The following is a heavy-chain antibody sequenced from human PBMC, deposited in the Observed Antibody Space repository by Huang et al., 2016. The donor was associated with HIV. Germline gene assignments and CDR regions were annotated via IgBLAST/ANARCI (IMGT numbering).Heavy chain of an antibody. CDR2: KSNEGSTK. J-gene: IGHJ4*02. CDR3: ARSEPSRYYFDY. V-gene: IGHV3-30-3*01. CDR1: GFTFSNYA. Sequence: QVQLVESGGGVVQPGTSLRLSCAASGFTFSNYAMNWVRQAQGKGREWVAVKSNEGSTKYYADSVKGRFTISRDNSKNTVYLQMNNLRAEDTAVYYCARSEPSRYYFDYWGQGTLVTVSS.